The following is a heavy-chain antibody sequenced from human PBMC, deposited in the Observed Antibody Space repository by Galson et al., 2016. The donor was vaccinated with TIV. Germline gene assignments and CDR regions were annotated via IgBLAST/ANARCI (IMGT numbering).Heavy chain of an antibody. D-gene: IGHD2-15*01. V-gene: IGHV3-7*01. J-gene: IGHJ5*02. CDR1: GFTLSTYW. CDR3: ARQIGGGNRS. Sequence: SLRLSCAASGFTLSTYWMSWVRQAPGKGLEWVANINQDESKKYYVDSVMGRFTISRDNAKNSLYLQMNSLRAEDTAVYYCARQIGGGNRSWGQGTLVTVSS. CDR2: INQDESKK.